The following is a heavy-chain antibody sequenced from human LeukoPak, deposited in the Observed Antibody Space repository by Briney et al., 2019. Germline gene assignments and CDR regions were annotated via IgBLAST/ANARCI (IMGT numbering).Heavy chain of an antibody. V-gene: IGHV3-48*03. CDR1: GFIFSTYE. J-gene: IGHJ3*02. D-gene: IGHD3-9*01. CDR3: ARATNPDLRYFDWLLSSGAFDI. CDR2: ISTSGSTI. Sequence: GGALRLSCAASGFIFSTYEMHCGREGPGEGVEWVSYISTSGSTIFYAEPVKGRFTISRDNDKNSLYLQMNSRRAEDTAVYYCARATNPDLRYFDWLLSSGAFDIWGQGTMVTVSS.